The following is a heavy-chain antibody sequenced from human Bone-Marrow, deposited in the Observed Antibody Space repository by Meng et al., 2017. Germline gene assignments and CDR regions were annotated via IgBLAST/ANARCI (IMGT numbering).Heavy chain of an antibody. CDR1: DASVSSVYW. CDR3: AASPGWWRIDA. J-gene: IGHJ5*02. CDR2: FHHSGTT. Sequence: QVHPQAAGPVPGEPSEPLSLTCGVSDASVSSVYWLTWVRQPPGKGLEWIGEFHHSGTTNYNPSLSSRVTISVDTSKNQFSPRLASVTAADTAVYYCAASPGWWRIDAWGQGTLVTVSS. D-gene: IGHD6-19*01. V-gene: IGHV4/OR15-8*01.